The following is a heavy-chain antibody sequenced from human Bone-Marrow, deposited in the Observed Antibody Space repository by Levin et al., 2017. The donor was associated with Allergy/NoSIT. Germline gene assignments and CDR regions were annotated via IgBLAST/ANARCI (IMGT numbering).Heavy chain of an antibody. D-gene: IGHD5-12*01. CDR1: GFTFSGYS. V-gene: IGHV3-48*02. Sequence: PGGSLRLSCAASGFTFSGYSMNWVRQAPGKGLEWVSYITSSSSIIYYADSVKGRFTISRDNAKNSLYLQMNSLRDEDTAVYYCARGSGYYSLLGVAPTVDYWGQGTLVTVSS. J-gene: IGHJ4*02. CDR2: ITSSSSII. CDR3: ARGSGYYSLLGVAPTVDY.